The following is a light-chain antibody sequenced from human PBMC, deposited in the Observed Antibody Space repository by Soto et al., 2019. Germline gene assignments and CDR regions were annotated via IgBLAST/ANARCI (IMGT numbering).Light chain of an antibody. CDR2: EVR. V-gene: IGLV2-23*02. CDR1: MRDVGAYNL. J-gene: IGLJ1*01. CDR3: CSYVGATTYV. Sequence: QSALTQPASVSGSPGQSITISCAGTMRDVGAYNLVSWYQQHPGRAPQLIIYEVRNRPSGVSNRFSGSISGTTASLTISGLQADDEADYYCCSYVGATTYVFGSGTKLTVL.